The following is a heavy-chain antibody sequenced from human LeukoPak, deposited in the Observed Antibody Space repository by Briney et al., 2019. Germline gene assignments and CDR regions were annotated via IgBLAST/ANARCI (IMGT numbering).Heavy chain of an antibody. D-gene: IGHD3-10*01. J-gene: IGHJ4*02. CDR3: TGTYYGSGSYADFDY. CDR2: IRSTANGYAT. V-gene: IGHV3-73*01. Sequence: GGSLRLSCAASGFTFSGSALHWVRQASGKGLEWVGRIRSTANGYATAYAASVKGRFTISRDDSKNTAYLQMDSLKTEDTAVYYCTGTYYGSGSYADFDYWGQGTLVTVSS. CDR1: GFTFSGSA.